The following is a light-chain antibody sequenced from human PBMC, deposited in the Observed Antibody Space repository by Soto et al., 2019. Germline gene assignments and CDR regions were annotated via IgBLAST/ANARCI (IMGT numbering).Light chain of an antibody. J-gene: IGKJ2*01. CDR1: QSVNNNY. V-gene: IGKV3-20*01. CDR3: QQYGSSPPYT. CDR2: GSS. Sequence: EVVLTQSPGTLSLSPGERATLSCRASQSVNNNYLAWYQQKPGQSPKLLIFGSSDRATGIPDRFSGSGSGTDFTLTISSLEPEDFAVYYCQQYGSSPPYTFGQGTKLEIK.